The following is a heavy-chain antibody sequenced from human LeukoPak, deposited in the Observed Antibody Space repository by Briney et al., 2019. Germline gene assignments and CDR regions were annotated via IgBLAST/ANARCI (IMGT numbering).Heavy chain of an antibody. CDR2: INPNSGGA. D-gene: IGHD4-17*01. V-gene: IGHV1-2*02. Sequence: GASVKVSCKASGYTFTGYYMHWVRQAPGQGLEWMGWINPNSGGAKYAQKFQGRVTMTGDTSINTAYMELSRLKSDDTAIYYCARVRATVPTHWGQGTLLTVSS. CDR1: GYTFTGYY. CDR3: ARVRATVPTH. J-gene: IGHJ4*02.